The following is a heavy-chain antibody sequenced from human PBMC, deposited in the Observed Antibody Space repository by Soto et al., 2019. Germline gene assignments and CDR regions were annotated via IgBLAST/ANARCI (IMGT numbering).Heavy chain of an antibody. J-gene: IGHJ4*02. CDR3: ARQDPAGLRAYYFDY. CDR2: IYWNDDK. V-gene: IGHV2-5*01. Sequence: ASGPTLVNPTQTLTLTCTFSGFSLTTSGVGVGWIRQPPGKALEWLAVIYWNDDKRYSPSLKSRLTITKDSSKNQVVLTVTNMDPVDTATYYCARQDPAGLRAYYFDYWGQGTQVTVSS. CDR1: GFSLTTSGVG. D-gene: IGHD3-10*01.